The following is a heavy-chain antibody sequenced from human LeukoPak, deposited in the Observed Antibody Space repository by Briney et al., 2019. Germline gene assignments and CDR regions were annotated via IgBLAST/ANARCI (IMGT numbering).Heavy chain of an antibody. CDR2: IYYSGST. V-gene: IGHV4-59*01. D-gene: IGHD2-21*02. CDR3: ARDRGPYCGGDCYGSGGTYYYGMDV. J-gene: IGHJ6*02. CDR1: GGSISSYY. Sequence: PSETLSLTCTVSGGSISSYYWSWIRQPPGKGLEWIGYIYYSGSTNYNPSLKSRVTISVDTSKNQFSLKLSSVTAADTAVYYCARDRGPYCGGDCYGSGGTYYYGMDVWGQGTTVTVSS.